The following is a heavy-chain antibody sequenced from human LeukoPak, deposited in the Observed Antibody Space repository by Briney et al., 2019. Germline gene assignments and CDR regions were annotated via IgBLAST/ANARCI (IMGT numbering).Heavy chain of an antibody. CDR1: GGSIRSYY. CDR2: IYYSGST. J-gene: IGHJ6*03. Sequence: SETLSLTCTVSGGSIRSYYWSWIRQPPGEGLEWIGYIYYSGSTNYNPSLKSRVTISVDTSKNKFSLRLSSVTPADTAVYYCARAGGGSSSEGYMDVWGKGTTVTVSS. D-gene: IGHD6-6*01. CDR3: ARAGGGSSSEGYMDV. V-gene: IGHV4-59*01.